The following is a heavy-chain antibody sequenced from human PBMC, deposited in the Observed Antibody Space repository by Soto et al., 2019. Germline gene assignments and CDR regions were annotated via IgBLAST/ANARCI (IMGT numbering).Heavy chain of an antibody. V-gene: IGHV1-69*06. J-gene: IGHJ4*02. CDR1: GDTFTTNS. D-gene: IGHD3-9*01. CDR2: IIPVVGTT. CDR3: ARGLVYDTNAFDY. Sequence: QVQLVQSGAXXKKPGSSVKVSCKASGDTFTTNSLNWVRQAPGQGLEWMGGIIPVVGTTKYAQKYQDRVTITGDKSTNPAYTELSSLRSDDTAVYSCARGLVYDTNAFDYWGQGTPVTVSS.